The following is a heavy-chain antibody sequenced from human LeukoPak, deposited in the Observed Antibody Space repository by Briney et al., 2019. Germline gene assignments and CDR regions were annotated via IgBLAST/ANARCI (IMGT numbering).Heavy chain of an antibody. D-gene: IGHD6-19*01. CDR3: ARDDSSGWWGADAFDI. V-gene: IGHV3-74*01. Sequence: GGSLRLSCAASGFTFSSYWMHWVRQAPGKGLVWVSRINSGGSSTSYADSVKGRFTISRDNAKNTLYLQMNSLRAEDTAVYYCARDDSSGWWGADAFDIWGQGTMVTVSS. CDR2: INSGGSST. CDR1: GFTFSSYW. J-gene: IGHJ3*02.